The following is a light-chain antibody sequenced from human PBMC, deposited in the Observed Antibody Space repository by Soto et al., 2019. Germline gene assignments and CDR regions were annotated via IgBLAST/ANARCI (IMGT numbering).Light chain of an antibody. Sequence: QSALTQPASVSGSPGQSITISCTGTSSAVGGYNYVSWYQQHPGKAPKLMIYDVSNRPSGVSNRFSGSKSGNTASLTISGLQAEDEADYYCSSYTCSSTVVFGGGTKLTVL. J-gene: IGLJ2*01. V-gene: IGLV2-14*01. CDR1: SSAVGGYNY. CDR3: SSYTCSSTVV. CDR2: DVS.